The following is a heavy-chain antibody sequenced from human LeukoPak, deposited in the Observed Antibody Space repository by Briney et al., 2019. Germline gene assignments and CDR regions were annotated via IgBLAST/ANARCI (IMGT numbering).Heavy chain of an antibody. D-gene: IGHD6-19*01. V-gene: IGHV4-34*01. Sequence: SETLSLTCAVYGGSFSGYYWSWIRQPPGKGLEWIGEINHSGSTNYNPSLKSRVTISVDTSKNQFSLKLSSVTAADTAVYYCARGDSSGWVTFFDYWGQGTLVTVSS. CDR1: GGSFSGYY. J-gene: IGHJ4*02. CDR3: ARGDSSGWVTFFDY. CDR2: INHSGST.